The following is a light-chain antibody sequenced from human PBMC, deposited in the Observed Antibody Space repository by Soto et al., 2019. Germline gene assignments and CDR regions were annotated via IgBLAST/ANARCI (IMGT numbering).Light chain of an antibody. Sequence: QSVLTQPASVSGSPGQAITISSTGTSSDVRGYKYVSWFQQHPAKAPKLMIYEVSNRPSGVSTRFSGSNSCNAASLTITGLQAEGGADYYRSSYTSSSTPYVLATGAKVSV. V-gene: IGLV2-14*01. CDR3: SSYTSSSTPYV. J-gene: IGLJ1*01. CDR1: SSDVRGYKY. CDR2: EVS.